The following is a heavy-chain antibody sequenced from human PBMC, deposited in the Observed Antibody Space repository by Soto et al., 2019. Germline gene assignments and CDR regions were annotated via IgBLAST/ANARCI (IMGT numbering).Heavy chain of an antibody. Sequence: QIELQESGPGLVKPSQTLSLTCFVSGYFIGAGGYYWSWIRHHPGKGLEWIGSFYSSGSIIYNPAHRTRVSISGDMSTNKFYMSLSSETAADTARYYCVRMYSSGAGWFHPWGQGTLVTVSS. J-gene: IGHJ5*02. CDR2: FYSSGSI. V-gene: IGHV4-31*03. D-gene: IGHD3-22*01. CDR3: VRMYSSGAGWFHP. CDR1: GYFIGAGGYY.